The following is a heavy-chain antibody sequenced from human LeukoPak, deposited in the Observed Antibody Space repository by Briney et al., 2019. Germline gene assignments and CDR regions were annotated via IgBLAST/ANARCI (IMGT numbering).Heavy chain of an antibody. CDR3: ARDRLSCSSTSCSHYYFGS. CDR1: GGSINSGGYY. V-gene: IGHV4-31*03. J-gene: IGHJ4*02. CDR2: IYYSGST. Sequence: SETLSLTCTVSGGSINSGGYYWSWIRQHPGKDLEWIGYIYYSGSTYYNPSLKSRVIISVDTSKNQFSLKLSSVTAADTAVYYCARDRLSCSSTSCSHYYFGSWGQGTLVTVSS. D-gene: IGHD2-2*01.